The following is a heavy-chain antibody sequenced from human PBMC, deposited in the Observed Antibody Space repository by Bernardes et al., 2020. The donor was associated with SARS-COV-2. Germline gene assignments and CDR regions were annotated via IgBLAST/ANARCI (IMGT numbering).Heavy chain of an antibody. CDR2: ISSSGSSI. CDR3: ARGHSPGSGGSCRY. D-gene: IGHD2-15*01. J-gene: IGHJ4*02. Sequence: GGSLRLSRAASGFTFSDYYMSWIRQAPGKGLEWVSTISSSGSSIYYADSVKGRFTITRDHAKNSLYLQMNSLSAEDTAVYYCARGHSPGSGGSCRYWGQGTLVTVSS. CDR1: GFTFSDYY. V-gene: IGHV3-11*01.